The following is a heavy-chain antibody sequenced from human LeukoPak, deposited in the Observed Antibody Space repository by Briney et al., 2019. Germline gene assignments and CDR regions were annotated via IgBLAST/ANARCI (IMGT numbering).Heavy chain of an antibody. D-gene: IGHD6-13*01. CDR2: ISGSGGST. Sequence: GGSLRLSCAASGFNYSSYTMNWVPPAPGMGLEWGSAISGSGGSTYYADSVKGRFTISRDNSKNTLYLQMNSLRAEDTAVYYCARAPYSSNWFFDYWGQGTLVTVSS. CDR3: ARAPYSSNWFFDY. J-gene: IGHJ4*02. CDR1: GFNYSSYT. V-gene: IGHV3-23*01.